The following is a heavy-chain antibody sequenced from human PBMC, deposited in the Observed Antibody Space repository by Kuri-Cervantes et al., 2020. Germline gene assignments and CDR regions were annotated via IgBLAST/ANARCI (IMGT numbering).Heavy chain of an antibody. D-gene: IGHD3-10*01. V-gene: IGHV1-18*01. CDR2: ISAYNGNT. CDR1: GYTFTSYG. J-gene: IGHJ6*04. Sequence: ASVKVSCKASGYTFTSYGISWVRQAPGQGLEWMGWISAYNGNTNYAQKLQGRVTMTTDTSTSTAYMELRSLRSDDTAVYYCARGKDYYNSGSYFYVWGKGTTVTVSS. CDR3: ARGKDYYNSGSYFYV.